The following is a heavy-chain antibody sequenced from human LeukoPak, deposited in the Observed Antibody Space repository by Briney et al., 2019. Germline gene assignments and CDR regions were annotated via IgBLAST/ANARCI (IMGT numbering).Heavy chain of an antibody. J-gene: IGHJ4*02. CDR1: GCTFSSYW. D-gene: IGHD5-24*01. V-gene: IGHV3-7*01. CDR2: IKQDGSEK. Sequence: GGSLRLSCVASGCTFSSYWMHWVRQAPGKGLEWVANIKQDGSEKYYVDSVKGRFTISRDNAKNSLFLQMNSLRAEDTAVYYCATKDGYNFDYWGQGTLVTVSS. CDR3: ATKDGYNFDY.